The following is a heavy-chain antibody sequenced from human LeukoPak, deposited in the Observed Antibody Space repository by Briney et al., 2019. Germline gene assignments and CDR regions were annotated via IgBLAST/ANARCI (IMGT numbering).Heavy chain of an antibody. Sequence: SETLSLTCTVSGVSISSYYWSWIRQPPGKGLEWIGYIYYSGSTNYNPSLKSRVTISVDTSKNQFSLKLSSATAADTAVYYCARTTEAHSWRTRYYDYYMDVWGKGTTVTISS. CDR2: IYYSGST. V-gene: IGHV4-59*01. D-gene: IGHD6-13*01. CDR3: ARTTEAHSWRTRYYDYYMDV. J-gene: IGHJ6*03. CDR1: GVSISSYY.